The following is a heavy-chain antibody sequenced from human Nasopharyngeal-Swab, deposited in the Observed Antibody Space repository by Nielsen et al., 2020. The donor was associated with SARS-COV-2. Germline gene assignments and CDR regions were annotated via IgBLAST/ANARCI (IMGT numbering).Heavy chain of an antibody. D-gene: IGHD3-9*01. CDR2: IYYSGST. CDR3: ARGRHDILTGWWSYGFDI. J-gene: IGHJ3*02. V-gene: IGHV4-31*02. Sequence: WILQPPGKGLEWIGYIYYSGSTFYNPSLKSRVAISVDTSKNQFSLNVSSVTAADTAVYYCARGRHDILTGWWSYGFDIWGQGTMVTVSS.